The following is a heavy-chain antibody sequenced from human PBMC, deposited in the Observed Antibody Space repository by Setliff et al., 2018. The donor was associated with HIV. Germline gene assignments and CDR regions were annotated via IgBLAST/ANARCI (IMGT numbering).Heavy chain of an antibody. D-gene: IGHD1-26*01. CDR1: GGSIGSYY. CDR2: IYTSGNT. J-gene: IGHJ5*02. V-gene: IGHV4-4*08. CDR3: ARGVGVQGT. Sequence: PSETLSLTCNVSGGSIGSYYWTWIRQAPGKGLEWIGYIYTSGNTKYNPSLQSRVTMSIDMSNNHFSLRLDSVTAADTAVYYCARGVGVQGTWGQGILVTVSS.